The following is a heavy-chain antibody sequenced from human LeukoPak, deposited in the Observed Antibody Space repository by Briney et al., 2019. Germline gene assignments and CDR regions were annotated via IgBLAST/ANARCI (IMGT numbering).Heavy chain of an antibody. J-gene: IGHJ4*02. D-gene: IGHD3-22*01. CDR2: IYYSGST. Sequence: SETLSLTCAVSGGSISSSNWWSWVRQPPGKGLEWIGTIYYSGSTYYNPSLKSRVTISVDTSKNQFSLKLSSVTAADTAVYYCARQVYDSSGYSTDFDYWGQGTLVTVSS. CDR3: ARQVYDSSGYSTDFDY. CDR1: GGSISSSNW. V-gene: IGHV4-39*01.